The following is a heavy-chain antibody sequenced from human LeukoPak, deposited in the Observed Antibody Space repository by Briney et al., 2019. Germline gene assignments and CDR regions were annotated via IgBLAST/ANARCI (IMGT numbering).Heavy chain of an antibody. V-gene: IGHV3-23*01. J-gene: IGHJ6*02. CDR1: GFTFSSYA. Sequence: PGGSLRLSCAASGFTFSSYAMSWVRQAPGKGLECVSAISGSGGSTYYADSVKGRFTLSRDNSKSTLYLQMNSLRAEDTAVYYCAKLFYTASVYYYCGMDVWGQGTTVTVSS. CDR3: AKLFYTASVYYYCGMDV. CDR2: ISGSGGST. D-gene: IGHD3-16*01.